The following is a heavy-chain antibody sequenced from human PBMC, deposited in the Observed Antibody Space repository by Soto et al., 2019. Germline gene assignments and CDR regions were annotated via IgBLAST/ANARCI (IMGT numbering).Heavy chain of an antibody. CDR2: ISGSSGST. CDR1: GFTFSSYA. V-gene: IGHV3-23*01. J-gene: IGHJ3*02. D-gene: IGHD5-12*01. CDR3: ANFKVATIDTDAFDI. Sequence: EVQLLESGGGLVQPGGSLRLSCAASGFTFSSYAMSWVRQAPGKGLEWVSAISGSSGSTYYADSVKGRFTISRDNSKNTLYLQMNSLRAEDTAVYYCANFKVATIDTDAFDIWGQGTMVTVSS.